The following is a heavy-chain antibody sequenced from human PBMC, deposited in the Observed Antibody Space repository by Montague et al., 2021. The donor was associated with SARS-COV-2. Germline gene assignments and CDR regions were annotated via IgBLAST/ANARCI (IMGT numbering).Heavy chain of an antibody. Sequence: SETLSLTCAVYGGSFSDSYWSWIRQPPGKGLEWIGEINHRRTSNYNPSLKSRVSISVDTSKNQFSLYLGSVTAADTAVYYCARGRQHFNMIVVVMTGGEYYFDXWAQGTLVTVSS. CDR3: ARGRQHFNMIVVVMTGGEYYFDX. V-gene: IGHV4-34*01. D-gene: IGHD3-22*01. J-gene: IGHJ4*02. CDR2: INHRRTS. CDR1: GGSFSDSY.